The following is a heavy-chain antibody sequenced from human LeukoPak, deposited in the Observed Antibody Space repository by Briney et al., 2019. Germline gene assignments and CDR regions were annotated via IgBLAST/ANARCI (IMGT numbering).Heavy chain of an antibody. CDR3: AKDPRYCSSTSCYGYYYYGMDV. D-gene: IGHD2-2*01. Sequence: GGSLRLSCAASGFTFSSYAMSWVRQAPGKGLEWVSAISGSGGSTYYADSVKGRFTISRDNSKNTLYLQMNSLRAEDTAVYYCAKDPRYCSSTSCYGYYYYGMDVWGQGTTVTVSS. CDR1: GFTFSSYA. CDR2: ISGSGGST. J-gene: IGHJ6*02. V-gene: IGHV3-23*01.